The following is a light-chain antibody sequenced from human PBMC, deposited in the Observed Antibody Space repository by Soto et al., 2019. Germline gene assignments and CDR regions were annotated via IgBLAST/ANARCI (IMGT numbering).Light chain of an antibody. CDR3: SSYTSSSTRV. CDR2: EVS. CDR1: SSDVGGYNY. Sequence: QSALTQPASVSGSPGQSITISCTGSSSDVGGYNYVSWYQQHPGKAPKLMIYEVSNRPSGVSNRFSGSKSGNTASLTISGLLAEDEADYYCSSYTSSSTRVFGGRTKLTVL. V-gene: IGLV2-14*01. J-gene: IGLJ3*02.